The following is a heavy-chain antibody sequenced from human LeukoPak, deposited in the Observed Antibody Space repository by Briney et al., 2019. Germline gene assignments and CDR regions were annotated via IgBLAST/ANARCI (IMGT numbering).Heavy chain of an antibody. J-gene: IGHJ4*02. V-gene: IGHV4-4*02. Sequence: SETLSLTCAVSGGSISSSNWWSWVRQPPGKGLEWIGEIYHSGSTDYNPSLKSRVTISVDKSKNQFSLKLSSVTAADTAVYYCARRLGYCSGGSCFTPVYFDYWGQGTLVTVSS. D-gene: IGHD2-15*01. CDR3: ARRLGYCSGGSCFTPVYFDY. CDR2: IYHSGST. CDR1: GGSISSSNW.